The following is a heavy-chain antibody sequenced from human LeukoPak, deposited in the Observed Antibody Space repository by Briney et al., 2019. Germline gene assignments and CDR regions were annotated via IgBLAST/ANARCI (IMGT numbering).Heavy chain of an antibody. J-gene: IGHJ4*02. CDR2: IYSSGST. D-gene: IGHD6-13*01. Sequence: SETLSLTCTVSGGSIDSRSYYRGWIRQPPGKGLEWIGSIYSSGSTYYNPSLESRVTISVDTSKNQFSLRLSSVTAADTAVYYCARLHSTHSSNSWGQGTLVTVSS. CDR3: ARLHSTHSSNS. CDR1: GGSIDSRSYY. V-gene: IGHV4-39*01.